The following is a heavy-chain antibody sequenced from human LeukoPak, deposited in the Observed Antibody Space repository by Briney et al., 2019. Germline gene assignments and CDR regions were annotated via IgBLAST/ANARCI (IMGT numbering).Heavy chain of an antibody. J-gene: IGHJ6*03. CDR1: GFTFSNYV. CDR2: ICVSGART. Sequence: GGSLRLSCAASGFTFSNYVMSWVRQAPGKGLDRVSVICVSGARTYYADSVKGRFTISRDNSKNTLYLQMNSLRAEDTAVYYCAKHSSSWYYYYYMDVWGKGTTVTVSS. D-gene: IGHD6-13*01. CDR3: AKHSSSWYYYYYMDV. V-gene: IGHV3-23*01.